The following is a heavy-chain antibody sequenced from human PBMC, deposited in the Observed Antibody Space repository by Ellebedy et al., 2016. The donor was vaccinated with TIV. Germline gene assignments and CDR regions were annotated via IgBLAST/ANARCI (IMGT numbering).Heavy chain of an antibody. CDR1: GFTVGTYN. V-gene: IGHV3-53*01. D-gene: IGHD5-18*01. CDR2: IYDRDKT. J-gene: IGHJ4*02. Sequence: GESLKISCAVSGFTVGTYNMAWVRQAPGKGLEWVSVIYDRDKTYYADAVKGRYTITRDTSQNTLYLQMSNLRVEDTAVYYCVRDWGYTYADWGQGTLVIVSS. CDR3: VRDWGYTYAD.